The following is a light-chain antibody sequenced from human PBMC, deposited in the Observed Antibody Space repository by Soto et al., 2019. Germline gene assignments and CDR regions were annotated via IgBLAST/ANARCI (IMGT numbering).Light chain of an antibody. J-gene: IGKJ1*01. Sequence: VVMTHSPGTLSLSPGERAPLSCRSSQSVSNNYLAWYQQKPGQAPRLLIYGASSRATGIPDRFSGSGSGTDFTLTISRLEPEDFAVYYCQQYGSSPRTFGQGTKVDIK. CDR2: GAS. CDR1: QSVSNNY. V-gene: IGKV3-20*01. CDR3: QQYGSSPRT.